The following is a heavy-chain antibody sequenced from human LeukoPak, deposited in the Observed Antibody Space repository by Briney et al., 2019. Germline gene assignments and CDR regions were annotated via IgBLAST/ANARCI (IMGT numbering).Heavy chain of an antibody. CDR1: GGSISSSSYY. Sequence: SETLSLTCTVSGGSISSSSYYWGWIRQPPGKWLEWIGSIYYSGSTYYNPSLKSRVTISVDTSKNQFSLKLSSVTAADTAVYYCARNTRFLEWPYFDYWGQGTLVTVPS. D-gene: IGHD3-3*01. V-gene: IGHV4-39*01. J-gene: IGHJ4*02. CDR3: ARNTRFLEWPYFDY. CDR2: IYYSGST.